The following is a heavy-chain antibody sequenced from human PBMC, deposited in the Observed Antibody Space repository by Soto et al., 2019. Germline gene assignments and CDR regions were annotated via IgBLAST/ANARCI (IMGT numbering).Heavy chain of an antibody. CDR2: IYYSGST. J-gene: IGHJ5*02. V-gene: IGHV4-30-2*01. CDR1: GGSISRGGYV. Sequence: QLQLQESGSGLVKPSQTLSLTCAVSGGSISRGGYVWSWIRQPPGKGLEWIGYIYYSGSTNYNPSLGSRVSISLDTSSNQISLRLSSVTAADTAVYYCATGRDWFGPWGQGALVTVSS. CDR3: ATGRDWFGP.